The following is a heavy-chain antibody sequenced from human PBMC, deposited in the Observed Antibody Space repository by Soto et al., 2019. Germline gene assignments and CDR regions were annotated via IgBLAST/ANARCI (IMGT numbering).Heavy chain of an antibody. V-gene: IGHV1-18*01. Sequence: ASVKVSCKASGYTFTSYGISWVRQAPGQGLEWLGWISAYDGYTNYAQILQGRVSMTTDTSTKTAYIELRSLRSDDTAMYYCARGGFYDSSGARNYYYYGMNVWGQGTTVTVSS. CDR3: ARGGFYDSSGARNYYYYGMNV. J-gene: IGHJ6*02. CDR1: GYTFTSYG. CDR2: ISAYDGYT. D-gene: IGHD3-22*01.